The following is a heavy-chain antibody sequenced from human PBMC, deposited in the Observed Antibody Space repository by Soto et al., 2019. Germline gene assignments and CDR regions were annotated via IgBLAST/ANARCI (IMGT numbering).Heavy chain of an antibody. V-gene: IGHV4-4*07. D-gene: IGHD3-3*01. CDR1: GGSMTSYY. CDR3: ARGQRFSDWFDP. Sequence: SETLSLTCTVSGGSMTSYYWTWIRQPAGKGLEWIGRVYSSGGTHYNPSLKSRVTISLDTSKNQFSLRLLSVTDADTAVYFCARGQRFSDWFDPWGQGTSVTVSS. J-gene: IGHJ5*02. CDR2: VYSSGGT.